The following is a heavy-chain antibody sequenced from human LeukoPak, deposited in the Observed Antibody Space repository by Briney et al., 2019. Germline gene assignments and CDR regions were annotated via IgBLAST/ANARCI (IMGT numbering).Heavy chain of an antibody. J-gene: IGHJ4*02. Sequence: GESLKISCKASGYTFTSYWIGWVRQMPGRGPEWMGFIYPADSDTRYSPPFQGQVTISADKSINTAYLQWSSLKASDTAMYYCARVLAGANYFDYWGQGTLVTPSA. V-gene: IGHV5-51*01. CDR1: GYTFTSYW. CDR3: ARVLAGANYFDY. CDR2: IYPADSDT.